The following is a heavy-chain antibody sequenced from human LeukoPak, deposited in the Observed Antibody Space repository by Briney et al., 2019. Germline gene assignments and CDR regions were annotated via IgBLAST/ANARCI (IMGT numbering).Heavy chain of an antibody. CDR2: IRYDGSNK. J-gene: IGHJ3*02. D-gene: IGHD3-10*01. Sequence: GGSLRLSCAASGFTFSSYGMHWVRQAPGKGLEWVAFIRYDGSNKYYADSVKGRFTISRDNSKNTLYLQMNSLRAEDTAVYYCVKDPYYDSGSDAFDIWGQGTMVTVSS. CDR1: GFTFSSYG. CDR3: VKDPYYDSGSDAFDI. V-gene: IGHV3-30*02.